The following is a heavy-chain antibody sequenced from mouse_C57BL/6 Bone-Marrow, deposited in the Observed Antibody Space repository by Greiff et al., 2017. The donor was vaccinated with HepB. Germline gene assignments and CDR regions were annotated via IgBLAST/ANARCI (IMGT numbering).Heavy chain of an antibody. D-gene: IGHD2-1*01. CDR3: ARSSYGNPL. CDR1: GYTFTSYW. V-gene: IGHV1-69*01. J-gene: IGHJ2*01. CDR2: IDPSDSYT. Sequence: QVQLQQPGAELVMPGASVKLSCKASGYTFTSYWMHWVKQRPGQGLEWIGEIDPSDSYTNYNQKFKGKSTLTVDKSSSTAYMQLSSLTSEDSAVYYCARSSYGNPLWGQGTTLTVSS.